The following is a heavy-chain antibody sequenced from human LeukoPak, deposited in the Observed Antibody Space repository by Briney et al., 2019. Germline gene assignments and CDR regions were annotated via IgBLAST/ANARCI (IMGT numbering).Heavy chain of an antibody. V-gene: IGHV3-30*04. CDR1: GFTFSSYA. D-gene: IGHD5-12*01. Sequence: GRSLRLSCAASGFTFSSYAMHWVRQAPGKGLEWVAVISYDGSNKYYADSVKGRFTISRDNSKNTLYLQMNSLRAEDTAVYYCARVARRRLYYYYMDVWGKVTTVTVSS. CDR2: ISYDGSNK. CDR3: ARVARRRLYYYYMDV. J-gene: IGHJ6*03.